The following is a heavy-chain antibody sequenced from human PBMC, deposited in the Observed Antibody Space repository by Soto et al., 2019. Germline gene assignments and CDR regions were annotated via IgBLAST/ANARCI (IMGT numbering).Heavy chain of an antibody. V-gene: IGHV4-34*01. J-gene: IGHJ5*02. CDR1: GGSFSGYY. Sequence: TLSLTCAVYGGSFSGYYWSWIRQPPGKGLEWIGEINHSGSTNYNPSLKSRVTISVDTSKNQFSLKLSSVTAADTAVYYCARDHPPYCSSTSCHNWFDPWGQGTLVTVSS. CDR3: ARDHPPYCSSTSCHNWFDP. CDR2: INHSGST. D-gene: IGHD2-2*01.